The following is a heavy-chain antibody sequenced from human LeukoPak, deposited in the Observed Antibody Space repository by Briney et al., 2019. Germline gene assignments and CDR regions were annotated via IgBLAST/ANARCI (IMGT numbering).Heavy chain of an antibody. CDR2: INPNSGGT. CDR3: AMSSIAARSWFDP. CDR1: GYTLTGYY. V-gene: IGHV1-2*06. J-gene: IGHJ5*02. D-gene: IGHD6-6*01. Sequence: ASVKVSCKASGYTLTGYYMHWVRQAPGQGLEWMGRINPNSGGTNYAQKFQGRVTMGRDTSISTVYMELSRLRSDDTAVYYCAMSSIAARSWFDPWGQGTLVTVSS.